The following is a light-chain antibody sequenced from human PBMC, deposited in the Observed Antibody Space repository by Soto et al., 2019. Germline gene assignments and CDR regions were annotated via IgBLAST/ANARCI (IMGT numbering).Light chain of an antibody. CDR1: QTGERW. CDR2: EVS. V-gene: IGKV1-5*01. CDR3: QQYPEYLLT. Sequence: DIQMTQSLSTLQASVGDTVTMSXRASQTGERWLAWHQQKPGTAPQXXVAEVSGLERVGPSRFSGGGAGTDFTLTSSGLHSDDFATYSCQQYPEYLLTFGQGTKVEI. J-gene: IGKJ1*01.